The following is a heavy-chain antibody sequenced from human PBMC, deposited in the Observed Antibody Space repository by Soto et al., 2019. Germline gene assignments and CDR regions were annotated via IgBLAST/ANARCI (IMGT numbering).Heavy chain of an antibody. CDR1: GGSISGFY. Sequence: SETLSLTCTVSGGSISGFYWSWVRQPPQKRLEWIAYFYNSVNTNYNPSLRSRVSMSMDTSKSQISLRLDSVTAADTAVYYCARIPPYGSGSYLAFDIWGQGTMVTVSS. CDR2: FYNSVNT. CDR3: ARIPPYGSGSYLAFDI. V-gene: IGHV4-59*01. D-gene: IGHD3-10*01. J-gene: IGHJ3*02.